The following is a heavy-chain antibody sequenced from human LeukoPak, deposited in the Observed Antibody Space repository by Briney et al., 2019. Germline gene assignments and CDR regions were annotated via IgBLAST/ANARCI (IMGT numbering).Heavy chain of an antibody. CDR2: INPSGGST. D-gene: IGHD6-6*01. CDR1: GYTFTSYY. J-gene: IGHJ4*02. Sequence: ASVKVSCKASGYTFTSYYMHWVRQAPGQGLEWMGIINPSGGSTSYAQKLQGRVTMTRDTSTSTVYMELSSLRSEDTAVYYCAREYSSSRGANYFDYWGQGTLVTVSS. V-gene: IGHV1-46*01. CDR3: AREYSSSRGANYFDY.